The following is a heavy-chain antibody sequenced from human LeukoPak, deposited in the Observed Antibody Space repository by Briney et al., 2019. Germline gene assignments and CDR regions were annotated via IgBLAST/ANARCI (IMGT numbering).Heavy chain of an antibody. CDR3: ATGIYGSGSYYNDY. J-gene: IGHJ4*02. Sequence: SETLSLTCAVYGGSFSGYYWSWIRQPPGKGLEWIGEINHSGSTNYNPSLKSRVTISVDTSKNQFSLKLSSVTAADTAVYYCATGIYGSGSYYNDYWGQGTLVTVSS. CDR2: INHSGST. V-gene: IGHV4-34*01. CDR1: GGSFSGYY. D-gene: IGHD3-10*01.